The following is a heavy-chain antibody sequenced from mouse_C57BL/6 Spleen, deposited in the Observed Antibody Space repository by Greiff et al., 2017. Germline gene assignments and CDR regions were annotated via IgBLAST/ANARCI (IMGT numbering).Heavy chain of an antibody. CDR3: ARERNWYFDV. J-gene: IGHJ1*03. Sequence: EVKLLESGPELVKPGASVKMSCKASGYTFTDYNMHWVKQSHGKSLEWIGYINPNNGGTSYNQKFKGKATLTVNKSSSTAYMELRSLTSEDSAVYYCARERNWYFDVWGTGTTVTVSS. V-gene: IGHV1-22*01. CDR2: INPNNGGT. CDR1: GYTFTDYN.